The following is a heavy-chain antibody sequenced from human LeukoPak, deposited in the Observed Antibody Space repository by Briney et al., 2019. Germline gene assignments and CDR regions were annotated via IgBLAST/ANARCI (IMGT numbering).Heavy chain of an antibody. Sequence: PSETLSLTCAVYSGSFSGYHWTWLRQPPGKGLEWIGNIFYSGSTYYSPSLRSRVTISLDTSRNQFSLKLNSVTAADTAVYYCAKSNGYGLVDIWGQGTMVTVSS. CDR3: AKSNGYGLVDI. D-gene: IGHD3-10*01. V-gene: IGHV4-34*12. CDR1: SGSFSGYH. CDR2: IFYSGST. J-gene: IGHJ3*02.